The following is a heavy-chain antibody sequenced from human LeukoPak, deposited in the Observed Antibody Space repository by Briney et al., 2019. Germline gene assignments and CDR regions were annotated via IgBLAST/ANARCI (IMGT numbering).Heavy chain of an antibody. CDR1: GFTFSSYA. J-gene: IGHJ4*02. D-gene: IGHD1-26*01. Sequence: GGSLRLSCAASGFTFSSYAMHWVRQAPGKGLEYVSAISSNGGSTYYANSVKGRFTISRDNSKNTLYLQMGSLRAEDMAVYYCARDSTGTSEATTPFDYWGQGTLVTVSS. CDR2: ISSNGGST. CDR3: ARDSTGTSEATTPFDY. V-gene: IGHV3-64*01.